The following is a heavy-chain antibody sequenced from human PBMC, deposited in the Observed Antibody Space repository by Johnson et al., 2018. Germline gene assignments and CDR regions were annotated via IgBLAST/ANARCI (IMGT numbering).Heavy chain of an antibody. J-gene: IGHJ3*02. CDR1: GFTFSSCS. Sequence: VQLVQSGGGLVKPGGSLRLSCAASGFTFSSCSMNWVRQAPGKGLEWVYYISSSSGYIYYADSVKGRFTISRDNAKNYLFLQMDNLRAEDTAVDYGSSGDRTLTVGLTGAFDIVGQGTMVTVS. V-gene: IGHV3-21*01. CDR3: SSGDRTLTVGLTGAFDI. CDR2: ISSSSGYI. D-gene: IGHD1-26*01.